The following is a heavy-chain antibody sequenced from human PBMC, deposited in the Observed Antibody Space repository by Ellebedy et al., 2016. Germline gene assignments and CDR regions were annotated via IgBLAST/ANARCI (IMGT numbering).Heavy chain of an antibody. D-gene: IGHD2-2*01. Sequence: ASVKVSCKESGNTFTSYCVHWVRQAPGQGLQWMGVLKPSDGSTIYTQKFQGRVSMTRDTSTYTIYMELSSLRSEDTAVYYCARDYPAVFTGFGFWGQGTLVIVSS. CDR1: GNTFTSYC. CDR2: LKPSDGST. CDR3: ARDYPAVFTGFGF. V-gene: IGHV1-46*01. J-gene: IGHJ5*01.